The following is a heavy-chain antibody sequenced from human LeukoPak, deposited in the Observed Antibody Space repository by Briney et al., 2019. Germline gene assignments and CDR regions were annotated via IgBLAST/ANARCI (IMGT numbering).Heavy chain of an antibody. V-gene: IGHV3-15*01. CDR2: IKSKTDGGAT. J-gene: IGHJ4*02. Sequence: GGSLRLSCAASGFTFSNAWMRWVRQAPEKGLEWVGGIKSKTDGGATDYAAPVKGRFTISRDESKNTRYLQMKSLKTEDTAVYYCTTARITMIVVVTLAGYFDYWGQGTLVTVSA. CDR3: TTARITMIVVVTLAGYFDY. D-gene: IGHD3-22*01. CDR1: GFTFSNAW.